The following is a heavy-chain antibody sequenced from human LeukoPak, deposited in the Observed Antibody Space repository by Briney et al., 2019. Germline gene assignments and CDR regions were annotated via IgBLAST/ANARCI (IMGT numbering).Heavy chain of an antibody. V-gene: IGHV3-7*04. J-gene: IGHJ4*02. Sequence: PGGSLRLSCAASGFTFSSYWMSWVRQAPGKGLEWVVNIKEDGREKYYVDSVKGRFTISRDNAKNSLYLQMNGLRAEDTAVYYCARAYYYGLWGQGTLVTVSS. CDR1: GFTFSSYW. CDR3: ARAYYYGL. D-gene: IGHD3-10*01. CDR2: IKEDGREK.